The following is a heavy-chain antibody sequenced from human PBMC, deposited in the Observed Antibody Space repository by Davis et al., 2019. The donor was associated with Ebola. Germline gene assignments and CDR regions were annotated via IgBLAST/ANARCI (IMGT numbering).Heavy chain of an antibody. CDR1: GFTFSGSA. CDR3: TATVTSDY. D-gene: IGHD4-11*01. CDR2: IRSKANSYAT. V-gene: IGHV3-73*01. Sequence: GVLKISCAASGFTFSGSAMHWVRQASGKGLEWVGRIRSKANSYATAYAASVKGRFTISRDDSKNTAYLQMNSLKTEDTAVYYCTATVTSDYWGQGTLVTVSS. J-gene: IGHJ4*02.